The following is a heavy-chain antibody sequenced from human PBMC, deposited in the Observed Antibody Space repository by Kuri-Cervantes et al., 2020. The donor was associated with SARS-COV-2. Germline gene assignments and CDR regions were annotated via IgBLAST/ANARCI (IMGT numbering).Heavy chain of an antibody. CDR3: ARGAVPAAIIPLFDY. CDR1: GFIFSDYY. Sequence: GESLKISCTASGFIFSDYYMTWIRQAPGKGLEWVANIKQDGSEKYYVDSVKGRFTISRDNAKNSLYLQMNSLRAEDTAVYYCARGAVPAAIIPLFDYWGQGTLVTVSS. J-gene: IGHJ4*02. CDR2: IKQDGSEK. V-gene: IGHV3-7*01. D-gene: IGHD2-2*02.